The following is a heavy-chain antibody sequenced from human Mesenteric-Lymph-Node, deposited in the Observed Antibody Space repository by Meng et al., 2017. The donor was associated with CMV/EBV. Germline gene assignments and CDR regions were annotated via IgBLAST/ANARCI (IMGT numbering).Heavy chain of an antibody. V-gene: IGHV5-51*01. Sequence: GESLKISCKGSGYSFTNYWIAWVRQMPGKGLEWMGIIYPVDSDTRYRPSFQGQVTISADKSITTAYLQWSSLRASDSGIYYCSRAAYYDILTGYYSDDFYGMDVWGQGSTVTVSS. CDR2: IYPVDSDT. D-gene: IGHD3-9*01. J-gene: IGHJ6*02. CDR3: SRAAYYDILTGYYSDDFYGMDV. CDR1: GYSFTNYW.